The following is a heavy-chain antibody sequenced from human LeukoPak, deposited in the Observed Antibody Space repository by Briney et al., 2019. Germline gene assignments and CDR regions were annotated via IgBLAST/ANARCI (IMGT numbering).Heavy chain of an antibody. Sequence: GSLRPSCAASGFTFSSYSMNWVRQAPGKGLEWVSSISSSSSYIYYADSVKGRFTISRDNAKNSLYLQMNSLRAEDTAVYYCARVAAVFYYYYYYMDVWGKGTTVTVSS. V-gene: IGHV3-21*01. CDR1: GFTFSSYS. CDR3: ARVAAVFYYYYYYMDV. J-gene: IGHJ6*03. D-gene: IGHD6-25*01. CDR2: ISSSSSYI.